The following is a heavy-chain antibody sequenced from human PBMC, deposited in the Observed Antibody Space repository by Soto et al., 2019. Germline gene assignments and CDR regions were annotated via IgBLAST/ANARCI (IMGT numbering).Heavy chain of an antibody. V-gene: IGHV4-61*08. CDR3: ARDSGYALGDAFDI. D-gene: IGHD5-12*01. CDR2: IYYSGST. Sequence: SETLSLTCTVSGGSISSGGYYWSWIRQHPGKGLEWIGYIYYSGSTNYNPSLKSRVTISVDTSKNQFSLKLSSVTAADTAVYYCARDSGYALGDAFDIWGQGTMVTVSS. CDR1: GGSISSGGYY. J-gene: IGHJ3*02.